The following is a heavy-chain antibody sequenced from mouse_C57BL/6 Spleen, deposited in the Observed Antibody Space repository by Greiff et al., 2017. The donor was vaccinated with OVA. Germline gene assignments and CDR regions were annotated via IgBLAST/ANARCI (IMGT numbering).Heavy chain of an antibody. CDR2: FYPGSGSI. D-gene: IGHD1-1*01. V-gene: IGHV1-62-2*01. CDR1: GYTFTEYT. Sequence: VQLQQSGAELVKPGASVKLSCKASGYTFTEYTIHWVKQRSGQGLEWIGWFYPGSGSIKYNEKFKDKATLTADKSSSTVYMELSRLTSQDSAVYFCARHEATVVAWNWYFDVWGTGTTVTVSS. CDR3: ARHEATVVAWNWYFDV. J-gene: IGHJ1*03.